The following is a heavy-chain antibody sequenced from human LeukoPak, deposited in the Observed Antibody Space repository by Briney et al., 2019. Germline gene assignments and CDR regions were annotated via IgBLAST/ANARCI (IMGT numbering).Heavy chain of an antibody. V-gene: IGHV3-23*01. J-gene: IGHJ3*02. D-gene: IGHD3-22*01. Sequence: GGSLRLSCAASGFTFSSYAMSWVRQAPGKGLEWVSAISGSGGSTYYADSVKGRFTISRDNSENTLFLQMNSLRAEDTAVYYCAKGRYYYDSSDAFDIWGQGTMVAVSS. CDR3: AKGRYYYDSSDAFDI. CDR1: GFTFSSYA. CDR2: ISGSGGST.